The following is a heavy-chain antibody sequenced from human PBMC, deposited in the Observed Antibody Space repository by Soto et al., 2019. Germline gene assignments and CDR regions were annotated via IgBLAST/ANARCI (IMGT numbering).Heavy chain of an antibody. CDR3: ARQYYYDSSGYYYPGAFDI. J-gene: IGHJ3*02. V-gene: IGHV3-30-3*01. D-gene: IGHD3-22*01. CDR2: ISYDGSNK. Sequence: QVQLVESGGGVVQPGRSLRLSCAASGFTFSSYAMHWVRQAPGKGLEWVAVISYDGSNKYYADSVKGRFTISRDNYKNTLYLQMNSLRAEDTAVYYCARQYYYDSSGYYYPGAFDIWGQGTMVTVSS. CDR1: GFTFSSYA.